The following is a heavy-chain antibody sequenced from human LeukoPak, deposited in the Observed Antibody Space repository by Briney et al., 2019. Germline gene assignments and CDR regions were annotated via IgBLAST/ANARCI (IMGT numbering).Heavy chain of an antibody. J-gene: IGHJ3*02. D-gene: IGHD1-26*01. CDR2: ISAYNGNT. V-gene: IGHV1-18*01. Sequence: ASVKVSCKASGYTFTSRGISWVRQAPGQGLEWMGWISAYNGNTNYAQKLQGRVTMTTDTSTSTAYMELRSLRSDDTAVYYCARDSVVGATTRAFDIWGQGTMVTVSS. CDR3: ARDSVVGATTRAFDI. CDR1: GYTFTSRG.